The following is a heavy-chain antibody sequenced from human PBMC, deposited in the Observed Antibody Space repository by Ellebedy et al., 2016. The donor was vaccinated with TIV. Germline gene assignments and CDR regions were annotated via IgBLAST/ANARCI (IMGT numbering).Heavy chain of an antibody. CDR3: ARDLPRQGTVTTFDY. Sequence: GGSLRLSCAASGFTFSSYSMNWVRQAPGKGLEWVSSISSSSSYIYYADSVKGRFTISRDNAKNSLYLQMNSLRAEDTAVYYCARDLPRQGTVTTFDYWGQGTLVTVSS. D-gene: IGHD4-17*01. J-gene: IGHJ4*02. V-gene: IGHV3-21*01. CDR2: ISSSSSYI. CDR1: GFTFSSYS.